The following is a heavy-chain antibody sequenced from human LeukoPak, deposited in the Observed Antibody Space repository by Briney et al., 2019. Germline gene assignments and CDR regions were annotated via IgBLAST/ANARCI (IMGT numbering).Heavy chain of an antibody. J-gene: IGHJ4*02. CDR2: ISGSSSFT. CDR3: AKGGGSGRLDY. Sequence: GGSLRLSCAVSGFTLTDYYMSWLRQAPGKGLEWVSYISGSSSFTNYADSVKGRFTISRDNAKNSLYLQMNSLRAEDTAVYYCAKGGGSGRLDYWGQGTLVTVSS. V-gene: IGHV3-11*06. CDR1: GFTLTDYY. D-gene: IGHD3-10*01.